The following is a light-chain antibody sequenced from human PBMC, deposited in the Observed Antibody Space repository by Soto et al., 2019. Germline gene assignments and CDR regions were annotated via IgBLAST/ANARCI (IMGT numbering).Light chain of an antibody. V-gene: IGKV1-5*01. Sequence: DIQMTQSPSTLSASVGDRVTITCRASQSISSWLAWYQQKPGKAPKLLIYDAPSLESGVPSRFSGSGSGTEFTLTISSLQPDDFATYHCQQYNSYTFGQGTKVDIK. CDR2: DAP. J-gene: IGKJ1*01. CDR3: QQYNSYT. CDR1: QSISSW.